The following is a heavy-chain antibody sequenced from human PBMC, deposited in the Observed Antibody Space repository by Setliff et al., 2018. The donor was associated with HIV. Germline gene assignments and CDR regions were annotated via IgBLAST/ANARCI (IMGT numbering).Heavy chain of an antibody. CDR1: GFAFSAYS. CDR3: VRDLMWAFDM. CDR2: ITNSGDNS. D-gene: IGHD2-21*01. V-gene: IGHV3-21*06. J-gene: IGHJ3*02. Sequence: GGSLRLSCAASGFAFSAYSMNWVRQAPGKGLEWVSYITNSGDNSYYADSVKGRFTISRDRAKNSLYLQMNSLRAEDTALYYCVRDLMWAFDMWGQGTVVTVSS.